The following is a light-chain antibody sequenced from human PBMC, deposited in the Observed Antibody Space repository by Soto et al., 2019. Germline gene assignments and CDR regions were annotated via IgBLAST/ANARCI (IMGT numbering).Light chain of an antibody. J-gene: IGKJ3*01. CDR3: QQANSFPRN. V-gene: IGKV1D-12*01. CDR2: AAS. Sequence: DIQMTQSPSSVSASVGDRVTITCRARQDISVWLAWYQQKPGKAPKLLIYAASNLQTRVPSRVSGSGSGTEFTLTISSLQPEDFATYVCQQANSFPRNFGPGTKVDIK. CDR1: QDISVW.